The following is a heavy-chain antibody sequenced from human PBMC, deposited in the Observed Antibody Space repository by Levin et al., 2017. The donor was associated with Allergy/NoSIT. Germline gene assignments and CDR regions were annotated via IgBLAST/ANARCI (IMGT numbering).Heavy chain of an antibody. CDR2: ISYDGSNK. V-gene: IGHV3-30-3*01. Sequence: GGSLRLSCAASGFTFSSYAMHWVRQAPGKGLEWVAVISYDGSNKYYTDSVKGRFTISRDNSKNTLYLQMNSLRAEDTAVYYCARGGTRSMVRFFVDYWGQGTLVTVSS. D-gene: IGHD3-10*01. J-gene: IGHJ4*02. CDR1: GFTFSSYA. CDR3: ARGGTRSMVRFFVDY.